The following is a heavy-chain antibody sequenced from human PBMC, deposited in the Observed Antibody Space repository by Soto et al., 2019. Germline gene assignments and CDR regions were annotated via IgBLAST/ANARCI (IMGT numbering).Heavy chain of an antibody. Sequence: QVQLQESGPGLVKPSETLSLSCTVSGDSFSNYYCNWVRKSAGKGLEWIGRIYPTGSTTYNPSLKSRLTMSVDTSKTQFSLRLTSMTAADTAVYYCATGRSEVGPGAMDTWGQGTLVTVSS. J-gene: IGHJ5*02. D-gene: IGHD2-2*01. CDR2: IYPTGST. CDR1: GDSFSNYY. V-gene: IGHV4-4*07. CDR3: ATGRSEVGPGAMDT.